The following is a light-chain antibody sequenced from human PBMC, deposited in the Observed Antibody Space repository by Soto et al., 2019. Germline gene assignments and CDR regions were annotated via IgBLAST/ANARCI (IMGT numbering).Light chain of an antibody. J-gene: IGLJ3*02. CDR1: NSNIGSNT. V-gene: IGLV1-44*01. CDR3: AAWDDSLNGWV. Sequence: QSVLTQPSSASGTPGQRVTISCSGSNSNIGSNTVNWYQQLPGTAPKLLIHSNNQRPSGVPDRFSGSKSGTSASLAISGLQSEDEGDYYCAAWDDSLNGWVFGGGTKLTV. CDR2: SNN.